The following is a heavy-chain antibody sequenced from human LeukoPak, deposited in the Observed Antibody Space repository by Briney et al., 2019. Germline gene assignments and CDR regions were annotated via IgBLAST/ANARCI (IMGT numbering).Heavy chain of an antibody. Sequence: VRQVPGKGLEWMGIIYPGDSDTRYSPSFQGEVTISADKSISTAYLQWSSLKASDTAMYYCARRSHYGDVGYWGQGTLVTVSS. V-gene: IGHV5-51*01. CDR2: IYPGDSDT. D-gene: IGHD4-17*01. CDR3: ARRSHYGDVGY. J-gene: IGHJ4*02.